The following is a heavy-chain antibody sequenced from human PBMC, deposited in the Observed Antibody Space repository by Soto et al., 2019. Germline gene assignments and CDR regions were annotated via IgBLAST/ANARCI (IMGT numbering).Heavy chain of an antibody. J-gene: IGHJ6*02. D-gene: IGHD6-13*01. V-gene: IGHV3-23*01. Sequence: HPGGSLRLSCAASGFTFSSYGMHWVRQAPGKGLEWVSAISGSFGSTYYADSVKGWFTISRDNSKNTLYLQMNSLRAEDTAVYYCAKQLQSWGMDVWGQGTTVTVSS. CDR3: AKQLQSWGMDV. CDR1: GFTFSSYG. CDR2: ISGSFGST.